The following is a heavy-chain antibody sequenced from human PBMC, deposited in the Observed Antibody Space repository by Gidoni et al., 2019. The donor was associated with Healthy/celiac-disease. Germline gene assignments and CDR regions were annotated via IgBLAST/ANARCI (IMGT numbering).Heavy chain of an antibody. CDR2: IRSKAYGGTT. J-gene: IGHJ4*02. CDR3: TRDQVPAAMLTKFDY. V-gene: IGHV3-49*04. D-gene: IGHD2-2*01. CDR1: GFTFGDYA. Sequence: EVQLVESGGGLVQPGRSLRLSCTASGFTFGDYAMSWVRQAPGKGLEWVGFIRSKAYGGTTEYAASVKGRFTISRDDSKSIAYLQMNSLKTEDTAVYYCTRDQVPAAMLTKFDYWGQGTLVTVSS.